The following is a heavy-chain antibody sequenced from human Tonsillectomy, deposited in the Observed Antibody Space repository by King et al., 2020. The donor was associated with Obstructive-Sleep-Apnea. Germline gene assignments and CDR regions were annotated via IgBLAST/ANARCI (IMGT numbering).Heavy chain of an antibody. Sequence: VQLVESGGGVVQPGRSLRLSFAASGFTFSRYGIHWVRPAPGKGLEWVAVISYDGSNKYYAESVKGRFTSSRDNSKNSLYLQMNSLRAEDTDVYYCAKDPGALGYNFDYWGQGTLVTVSS. CDR1: GFTFSRYG. D-gene: IGHD1-1*01. V-gene: IGHV3-30*18. J-gene: IGHJ4*02. CDR3: AKDPGALGYNFDY. CDR2: ISYDGSNK.